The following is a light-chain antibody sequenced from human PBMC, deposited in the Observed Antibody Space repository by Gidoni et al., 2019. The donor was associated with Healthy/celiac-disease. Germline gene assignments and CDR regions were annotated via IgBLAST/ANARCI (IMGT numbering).Light chain of an antibody. J-gene: IGKJ4*01. CDR2: AAS. CDR1: QSISSY. CDR3: QQSYSTPFT. Sequence: DIQMTQSPSSLSASVGDRVCITCRASQSISSYLNWYQQKPGKAPKLLIYAASSLQSGVPSRFSGSGSGTDFTLTISSLQPEDFATYYCQQSYSTPFTFGGGTKVEIK. V-gene: IGKV1-39*01.